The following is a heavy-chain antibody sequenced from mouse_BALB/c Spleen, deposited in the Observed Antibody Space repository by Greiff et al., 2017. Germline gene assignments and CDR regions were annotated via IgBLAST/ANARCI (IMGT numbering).Heavy chain of an antibody. V-gene: IGHV7-3*02. CDR2: IRNKANGYTT. Sequence: EVHLVESGGGLVQPGGSLRLSCATSGFTFTDYYMSWVRQPPGKALEWLGFIRNKANGYTTEYSASVKGRFTISRDNSQSILYLQMNTLRAEDSATYYCARDTTGAMDDWGQGTSVTVSS. CDR3: ARDTTGAMDD. CDR1: GFTFTDYY. D-gene: IGHD1-1*01. J-gene: IGHJ4*01.